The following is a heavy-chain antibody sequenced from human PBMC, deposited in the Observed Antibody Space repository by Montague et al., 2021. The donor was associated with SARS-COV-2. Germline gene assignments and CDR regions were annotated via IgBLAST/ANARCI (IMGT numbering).Heavy chain of an antibody. V-gene: IGHV6-1*01. D-gene: IGHD1-26*01. J-gene: IGHJ4*02. Sequence: NDYAVSVKSRTTINPDTSKNQIYLQLNSVTPEDTAVYYCERTSASSDYWGQGTLVTVSS. CDR3: ERTSASSDY. CDR2: N.